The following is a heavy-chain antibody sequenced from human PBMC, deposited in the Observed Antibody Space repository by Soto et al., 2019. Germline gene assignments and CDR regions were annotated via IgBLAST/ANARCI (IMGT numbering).Heavy chain of an antibody. CDR3: AKESVLGGYMYGHFDH. CDR1: GFPFSSYS. V-gene: IGHV3-23*01. Sequence: GGSLRLSCAASGFPFSSYSMNWVRLAPGKGLEWVSVISGSGATASYADSAKGRFTISRDNSKNTLNVQMNRLRAEDTAVYYCAKESVLGGYMYGHFDHWGQGTLVTVSS. CDR2: ISGSGATA. D-gene: IGHD5-18*01. J-gene: IGHJ4*02.